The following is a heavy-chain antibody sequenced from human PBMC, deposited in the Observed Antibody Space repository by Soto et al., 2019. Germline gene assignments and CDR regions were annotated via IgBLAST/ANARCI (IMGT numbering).Heavy chain of an antibody. CDR3: ARRTHYYDSSGYSGAAFDI. Sequence: EVQLVQSGAEVKKPGESLKISCKGSGYNFTNYWIGWVRQMPGKGLEWMGIIYPGDSDTRNSPSFQGQVTISADKSISTASLQWSSLKASDTAMYYCARRTHYYDSSGYSGAAFDIWGQGTMVIVSS. J-gene: IGHJ3*02. V-gene: IGHV5-51*01. CDR1: GYNFTNYW. CDR2: IYPGDSDT. D-gene: IGHD3-22*01.